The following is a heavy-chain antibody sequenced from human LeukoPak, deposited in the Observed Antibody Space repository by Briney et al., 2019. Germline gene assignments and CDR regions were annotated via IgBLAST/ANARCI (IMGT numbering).Heavy chain of an antibody. Sequence: SETLSLTCTVSGGSISSSSYYWGWIRQPPGKGLEWIGSIYYSGSTYYNPSLKSRVTISVDTSKNQFSLKLSSVTAADTAVYYCARHIPIVVVVNSSGFEGLDPWGQGTLVTVSS. V-gene: IGHV4-39*01. CDR2: IYYSGST. J-gene: IGHJ5*02. CDR3: ARHIPIVVVVNSSGFEGLDP. CDR1: GGSISSSSYY. D-gene: IGHD2-15*01.